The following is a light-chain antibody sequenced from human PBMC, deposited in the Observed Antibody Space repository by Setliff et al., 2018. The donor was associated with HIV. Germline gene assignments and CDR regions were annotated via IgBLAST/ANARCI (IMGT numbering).Light chain of an antibody. CDR1: SSDVGSYNL. CDR3: CSYAGTSAHVV. CDR2: EVS. Sequence: SVLAQPASVSGSPGQSITISCTGTSSDVGSYNLVSWYQQHPGKAPKLMIYEVSKRPSGVSNRFSGSKSDNTASLTISGLQAEDEADYYCCSYAGTSAHVVFGGGTKGTVL. V-gene: IGLV2-23*02. J-gene: IGLJ2*01.